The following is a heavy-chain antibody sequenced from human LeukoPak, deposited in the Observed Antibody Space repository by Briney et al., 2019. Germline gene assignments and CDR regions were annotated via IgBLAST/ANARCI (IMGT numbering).Heavy chain of an antibody. CDR3: AAGRIEGDY. V-gene: IGHV1-46*01. CDR1: GGTFSSYA. D-gene: IGHD2-15*01. Sequence: ASVKVSRKASGGTFSSYAISWVRQAPGQGLEWMGIINPSGGSTSYAQKFQGRVTMTRDTSTSTVYMELSSLRSEDTAVYYCAAGRIEGDYWGQGTLVTVSS. J-gene: IGHJ4*02. CDR2: INPSGGST.